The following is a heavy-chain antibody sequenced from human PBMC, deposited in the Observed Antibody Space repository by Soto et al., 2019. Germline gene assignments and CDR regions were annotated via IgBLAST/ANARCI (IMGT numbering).Heavy chain of an antibody. CDR3: ARPHYDSNTFYSFFDY. J-gene: IGHJ4*02. V-gene: IGHV4-34*12. D-gene: IGHD3-22*01. CDR1: GESFSGYY. Sequence: SETLSLTCDVSGESFSGYYWSWIRQPPGKGLEWIGQIFHGGGTNYSPSLKSRVTISVDTSKNRFSLELTSVTAADTAVYYCARPHYDSNTFYSFFDYWGQGTLVTVSS. CDR2: IFHGGGT.